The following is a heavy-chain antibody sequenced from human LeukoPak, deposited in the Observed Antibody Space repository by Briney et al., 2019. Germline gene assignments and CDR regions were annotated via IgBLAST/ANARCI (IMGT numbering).Heavy chain of an antibody. V-gene: IGHV4-34*01. D-gene: IGHD2-15*01. J-gene: IGHJ5*02. Sequence: PSETLSLTCAVYGGFFTGFYWRWIRQPPGKGLEWIGEINHSGSTNYNPSLKSRVTISVDTSKNQFSLKLSSVTAADTAVYYCARGLPIVVVVAARRWFDPWGQGTLVTVSS. CDR3: ARGLPIVVVVAARRWFDP. CDR2: INHSGST. CDR1: GGFFTGFY.